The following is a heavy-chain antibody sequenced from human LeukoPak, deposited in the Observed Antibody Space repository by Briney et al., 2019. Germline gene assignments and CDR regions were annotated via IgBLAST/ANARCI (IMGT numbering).Heavy chain of an antibody. CDR3: ARGFYYYDSSGYHFDY. D-gene: IGHD3-22*01. CDR2: IYTSGST. J-gene: IGHJ4*02. CDR1: GGSISIGSYY. V-gene: IGHV4-61*02. Sequence: ASETLSLTCTVSGGSISIGSYYWSWIRQPAGKGLVWIGRIYTSGSTNYNPSLKSRVTISVDTSKNQFSLKLSSVTAADTAVYYCARGFYYYDSSGYHFDYWGQGTLVTVSS.